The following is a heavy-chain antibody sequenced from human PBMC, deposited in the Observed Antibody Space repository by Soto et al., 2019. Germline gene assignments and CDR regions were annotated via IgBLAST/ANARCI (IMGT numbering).Heavy chain of an antibody. Sequence: GASVKVSCKASGYTFTSYAMHWVRQAPGQRLEWMGRINAGNGNTKYSQKFQGRVTITRDTSASTAYMELSSLRSEDTAVYYCARVRYGGNLRSYYYYGMDVWGQGTTVTVSS. V-gene: IGHV1-3*01. J-gene: IGHJ6*02. CDR3: ARVRYGGNLRSYYYYGMDV. D-gene: IGHD4-17*01. CDR1: GYTFTSYA. CDR2: INAGNGNT.